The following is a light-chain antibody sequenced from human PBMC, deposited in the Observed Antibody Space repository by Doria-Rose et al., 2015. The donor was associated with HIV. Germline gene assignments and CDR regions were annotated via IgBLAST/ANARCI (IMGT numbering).Light chain of an antibody. Sequence: DIRVTQSPSSLSASIGDRVTITCRASRTVSTYLNWFQQEPGKAPKLLIYAASRLQSGVPSRFSGSGSGTDFTLTISGLQPGDFATYYCQQTYSSPPWTFGQGTKVEMK. V-gene: IGKV1-39*01. CDR2: AAS. CDR3: QQTYSSPPWT. J-gene: IGKJ1*01. CDR1: RTVSTY.